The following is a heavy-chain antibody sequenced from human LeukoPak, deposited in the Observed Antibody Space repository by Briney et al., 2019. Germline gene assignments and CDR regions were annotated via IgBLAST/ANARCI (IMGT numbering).Heavy chain of an antibody. V-gene: IGHV4-59*01. CDR1: GGSISSYY. Sequence: ASETLSLTCTVSGGSISSYYWSWIRQPPGKGLEWIGYIYYSGSTNYNPSLKSRVTISVDTSKNQFSLKLSSVTAADTAVYYCARSKSYSYGKYYFLNYYYYMDVWGKGTTVTISS. J-gene: IGHJ6*03. D-gene: IGHD5-18*01. CDR2: IYYSGST. CDR3: ARSKSYSYGKYYFLNYYYYMDV.